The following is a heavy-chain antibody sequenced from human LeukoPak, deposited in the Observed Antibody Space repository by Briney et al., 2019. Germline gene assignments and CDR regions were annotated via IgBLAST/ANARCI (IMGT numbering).Heavy chain of an antibody. Sequence: GSLRLSCAASGFTFSSYWMSWIRQPPGKGLEWIGEINHSGSTNYNPSLKSRVTISVDTSKNQFSLKLSSVTAADTAVYYCASPGYYGMDVWGQGTTVTVSS. CDR2: INHSGST. V-gene: IGHV4-34*01. CDR1: GFTFSSYW. J-gene: IGHJ6*02. CDR3: ASPGYYGMDV.